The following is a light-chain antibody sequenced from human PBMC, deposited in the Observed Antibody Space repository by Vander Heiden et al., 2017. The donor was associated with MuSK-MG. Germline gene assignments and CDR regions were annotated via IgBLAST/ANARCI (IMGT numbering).Light chain of an antibody. J-gene: IGKJ4*01. Sequence: AIRMTQSPSSFSASTGDRVTITCRASQGISSYLAWYQQKPGKAPKLLIYAASTLQSGVPSRLSGSGSGTDFTLTISCLQSEDFATYYCQQYYSYPLTFGGGTKVEIK. CDR3: QQYYSYPLT. V-gene: IGKV1-8*01. CDR2: AAS. CDR1: QGISSY.